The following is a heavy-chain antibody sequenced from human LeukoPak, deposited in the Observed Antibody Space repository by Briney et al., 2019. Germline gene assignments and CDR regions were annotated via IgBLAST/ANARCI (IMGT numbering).Heavy chain of an antibody. Sequence: GGSLRPSCAASGFTFETYEMNWVRQAPGKGLEWISYIAGGGDTIYYADSVKGRFTISRDNAKNSLYLQMNSLRADDTAAYYCARERTTIVSGTTIGAYWGQGTLVTVSS. CDR3: ARERTTIVSGTTIGAY. CDR2: IAGGGDTI. V-gene: IGHV3-48*03. J-gene: IGHJ4*02. D-gene: IGHD2/OR15-2a*01. CDR1: GFTFETYE.